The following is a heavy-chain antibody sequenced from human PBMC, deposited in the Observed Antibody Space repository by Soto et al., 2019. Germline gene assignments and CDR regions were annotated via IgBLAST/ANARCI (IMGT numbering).Heavy chain of an antibody. J-gene: IGHJ6*02. CDR2: IVVGSGNT. CDR3: AAPRSIAVAGGDYYYYYGMDV. Sequence: SVKVSCKASGFTFTSSAVQWVRQARGQRLEWIGWIVVGSGNTNYAQKFQERVTITRDMSTSTAYMELSSLRSEDTAVYYCAAPRSIAVAGGDYYYYYGMDVWGQGTTVTVSS. CDR1: GFTFTSSA. V-gene: IGHV1-58*01. D-gene: IGHD6-19*01.